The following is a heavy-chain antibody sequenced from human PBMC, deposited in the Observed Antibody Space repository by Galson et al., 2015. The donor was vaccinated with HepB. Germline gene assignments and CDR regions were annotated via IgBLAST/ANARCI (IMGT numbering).Heavy chain of an antibody. Sequence: SVKVSCKASGYTFTSYGISWVRQAPGQGLEWMGWISAYNGNTNYAQKLQGRVTMTTDTSTSTAYMELRSLRSDDTAVYYCARDIELGLRFLEWPYYYYYGMDVWGQGTTVTVSS. CDR3: ARDIELGLRFLEWPYYYYYGMDV. V-gene: IGHV1-18*04. CDR1: GYTFTSYG. J-gene: IGHJ6*02. CDR2: ISAYNGNT. D-gene: IGHD3-3*01.